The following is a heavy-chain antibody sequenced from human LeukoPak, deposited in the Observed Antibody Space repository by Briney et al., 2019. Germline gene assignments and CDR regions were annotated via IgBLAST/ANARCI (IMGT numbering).Heavy chain of an antibody. V-gene: IGHV3-23*01. Sequence: GGSLRLSCAASGFTYGTYAVSWVRQAPGKGLDWVSAISDTGAATYYADSVRGRFTVSRDNSINTVYLQMNSLRAEDTAVYYCAKVVPYYYDSSGPLYYWGQGTLVTVSS. CDR2: ISDTGAAT. CDR3: AKVVPYYYDSSGPLYY. J-gene: IGHJ4*02. D-gene: IGHD3-22*01. CDR1: GFTYGTYA.